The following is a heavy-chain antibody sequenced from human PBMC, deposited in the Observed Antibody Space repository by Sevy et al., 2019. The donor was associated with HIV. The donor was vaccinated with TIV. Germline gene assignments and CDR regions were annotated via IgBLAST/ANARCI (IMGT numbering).Heavy chain of an antibody. CDR3: AKDCTGYNGMDV. V-gene: IGHV3-30*18. CDR1: GIIFTTSG. CDR2: ISYDGRNK. Sequence: GGSLRLSCAVSGIIFTTSGMHWVRQAPGKGLEWAAVISYDGRNKFYGDSVKGRFTISRDNPKNILYLQMNSLRDEDTAVYYCAKDCTGYNGMDVWGQGTMVTVSS. D-gene: IGHD2-8*02. J-gene: IGHJ6*02.